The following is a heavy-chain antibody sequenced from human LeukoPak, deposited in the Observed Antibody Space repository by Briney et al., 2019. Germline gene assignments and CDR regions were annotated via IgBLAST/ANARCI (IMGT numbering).Heavy chain of an antibody. V-gene: IGHV3-7*03. CDR1: GFTFSNYW. D-gene: IGHD2-2*01. CDR2: INEDGSTK. CDR3: ARDYWRSIEY. Sequence: GGSLRLSCAASGFTFSNYWMSWVRQAPRKGLEWVAIINEDGSTKYYVDSLKGRFVTSRDNAKNSLYLQMSGLRADDTAVYYCARDYWRSIEYWGQGALVTVSS. J-gene: IGHJ4*02.